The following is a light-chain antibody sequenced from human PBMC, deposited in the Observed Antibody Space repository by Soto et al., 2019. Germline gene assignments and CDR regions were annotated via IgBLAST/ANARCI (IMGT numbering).Light chain of an antibody. Sequence: QSVLTQPASVSGSPGQSITISCTGTSSDVGGYNYVSWYQQHPGKAPKLMIYDVSNRPSGVSNRFSGSKSGNTASLTISGLQAEDEADYYCSSYTSSSTFFGTGTKLNVL. CDR3: SSYTSSSTF. CDR1: SSDVGGYNY. CDR2: DVS. V-gene: IGLV2-14*01. J-gene: IGLJ1*01.